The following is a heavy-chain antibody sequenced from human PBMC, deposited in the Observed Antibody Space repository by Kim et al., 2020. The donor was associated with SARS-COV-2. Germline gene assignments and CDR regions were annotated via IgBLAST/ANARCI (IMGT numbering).Heavy chain of an antibody. Sequence: GGSLRLSCAASGFTFSSYSMNWVRQAPGKGLEWVSSISSSSSYIYYADSVKGRFTISRDNAKNSLYLQMNSLRAEDTAVYYCARIRRELLIGPDAFDIWGQGTMVTVSS. CDR1: GFTFSSYS. J-gene: IGHJ3*02. CDR2: ISSSSSYI. CDR3: ARIRRELLIGPDAFDI. V-gene: IGHV3-21*01. D-gene: IGHD1-26*01.